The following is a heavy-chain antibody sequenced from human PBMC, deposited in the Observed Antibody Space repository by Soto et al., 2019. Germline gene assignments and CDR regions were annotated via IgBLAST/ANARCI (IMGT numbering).Heavy chain of an antibody. CDR2: INPNRGGT. D-gene: IGHD6-6*01. J-gene: IGHJ4*02. V-gene: IGHV1-2*02. Sequence: ASVKVSCKASGYTFTGYYLHWVRQAPGQGLEWMGWINPNRGGTNYAQKFQGRVTMTRDTSISTAYMELSRLRSDDTAVYYCARDSGYGSSSLFDYLSQGTLVNVSS. CDR1: GYTFTGYY. CDR3: ARDSGYGSSSLFDY.